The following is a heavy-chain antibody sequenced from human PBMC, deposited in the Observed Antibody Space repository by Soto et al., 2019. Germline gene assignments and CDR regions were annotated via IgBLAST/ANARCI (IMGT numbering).Heavy chain of an antibody. Sequence: SVKVSCKASGGTFSSYAISWVRQAPEQGLEGMGGIILIFGTANHAQKFKGRVTITADKSTSTASMELSSRRSADTAGYYCASGVAAACMYNWFDPWGQGTLVTVSS. D-gene: IGHD2-15*01. CDR1: GGTFSSYA. V-gene: IGHV1-69*06. CDR2: IILIFGTA. J-gene: IGHJ5*02. CDR3: ASGVAAACMYNWFDP.